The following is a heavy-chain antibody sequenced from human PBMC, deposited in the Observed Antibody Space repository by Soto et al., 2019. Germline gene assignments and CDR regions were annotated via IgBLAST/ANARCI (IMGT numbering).Heavy chain of an antibody. CDR1: GGSISIGGYS. V-gene: IGHV4-30-2*01. D-gene: IGHD5-18*01. CDR3: ARGQLTALFDY. CDR2: LYHSGDT. J-gene: IGHJ4*02. Sequence: PSETLSLTCAVSGGSISIGGYSWTWIRQPPGKGLEWIGYLYHSGDTYYNPSLKSRVTISVDRSKNQFSLRLTSVTAADTAVYYCARGQLTALFDYWGQGAQVTVSS.